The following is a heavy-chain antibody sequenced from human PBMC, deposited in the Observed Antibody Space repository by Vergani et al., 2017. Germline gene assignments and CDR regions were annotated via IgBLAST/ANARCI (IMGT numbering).Heavy chain of an antibody. V-gene: IGHV1-2*02. CDR2: INPNSGCT. D-gene: IGHD3-10*01. CDR3: ARGNYYGSGTYVDP. J-gene: IGHJ5*02. CDR1: GYTFTGYY. Sequence: QVQLVQSGAEVKKPGASVKVSCKASGYTFTGYYMHWVRQAPGQGLEWMGWINPNSGCTNYAQKFQGRVTMTRDTSISTAYMELSRLRSDDTAVYYCARGNYYGSGTYVDPWGQGTLVTVSS.